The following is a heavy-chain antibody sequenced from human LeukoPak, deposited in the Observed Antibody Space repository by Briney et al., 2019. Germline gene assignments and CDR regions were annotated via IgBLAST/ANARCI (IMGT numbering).Heavy chain of an antibody. CDR3: ARGRGFDY. J-gene: IGHJ4*02. V-gene: IGHV4-34*01. CDR2: INHSGST. Sequence: SETLSLTCAVYGGSFSGYYWSWIRQPPGKGLEWIGEINHSGSTNYNPSLKSRVTISVDTSKNQFSLKLSSVTAADTAVYYCARGRGFDYWGPGTLVTVSS. CDR1: GGSFSGYY.